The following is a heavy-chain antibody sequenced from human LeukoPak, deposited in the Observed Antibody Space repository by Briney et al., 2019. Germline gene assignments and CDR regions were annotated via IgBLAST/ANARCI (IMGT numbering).Heavy chain of an antibody. CDR1: GGSISSSSYY. CDR2: IYYSGST. Sequence: SETLSLTCTVSGGSISSSSYYWGWIRQPPGKGLEWIGSIYYSGSTYYNPSLKSRVTISVDTSKNQFSLKLSSVTAADTAVYYCARDVRWLVGHGLFDYWGQGTLVTVSS. V-gene: IGHV4-39*07. D-gene: IGHD6-19*01. CDR3: ARDVRWLVGHGLFDY. J-gene: IGHJ4*02.